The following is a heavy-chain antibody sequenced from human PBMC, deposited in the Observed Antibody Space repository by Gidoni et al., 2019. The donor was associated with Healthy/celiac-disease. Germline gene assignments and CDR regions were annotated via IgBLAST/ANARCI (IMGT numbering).Heavy chain of an antibody. CDR3: ARVLDANYGMDV. D-gene: IGHD1-1*01. V-gene: IGHV4-34*01. J-gene: IGHJ6*02. Sequence: SRVTISVDTSKNQFSLKLSSVTAADTAVYYCARVLDANYGMDVWGQGTTVTVSS.